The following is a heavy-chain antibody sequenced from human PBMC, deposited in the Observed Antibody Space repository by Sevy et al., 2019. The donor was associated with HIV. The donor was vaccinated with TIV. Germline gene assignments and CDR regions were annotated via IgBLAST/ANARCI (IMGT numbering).Heavy chain of an antibody. Sequence: GGSLRLSCAASGFTFSSYAMSWVRQAPGKGLEWVSAISGSGGSTYYADSVKGRFTISRDNSKNTLYLQMNSLRAEDTAVHYCAKDLGYDSCGNDYWGQGTLVTVSS. CDR1: GFTFSSYA. CDR2: ISGSGGST. J-gene: IGHJ4*02. D-gene: IGHD3-22*01. V-gene: IGHV3-23*01. CDR3: AKDLGYDSCGNDY.